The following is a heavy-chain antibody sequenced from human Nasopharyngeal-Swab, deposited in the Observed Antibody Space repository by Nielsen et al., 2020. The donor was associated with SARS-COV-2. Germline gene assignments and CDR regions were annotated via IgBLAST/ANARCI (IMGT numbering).Heavy chain of an antibody. CDR2: ISGSGGST. CDR3: AKVARDIVVVPAAMKAYYYYGMDV. Sequence: WIRQPPGKGLEWVSAISGSGGSTYYADSVKGRLTISRDNSKSTLYLQMNSLRAEDTAVYYCAKVARDIVVVPAAMKAYYYYGMDVWGQGTTVTVSS. V-gene: IGHV3-23*01. D-gene: IGHD2-2*01. J-gene: IGHJ6*02.